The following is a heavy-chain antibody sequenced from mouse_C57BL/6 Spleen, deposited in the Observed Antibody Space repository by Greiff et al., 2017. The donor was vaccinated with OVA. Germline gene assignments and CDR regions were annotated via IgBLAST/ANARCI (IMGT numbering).Heavy chain of an antibody. J-gene: IGHJ2*01. Sequence: EVMLVESGGGLVQPGGSLSLSCAASGFTFTDYYMSWVRQPPGKALEWLGFIRNKANGYTTEYSASVKGRFTISRDNSQSILYLQMNALRAEDSATYYCARCTYYFDYWGQGTTLTVSS. CDR1: GFTFTDYY. CDR3: ARCTYYFDY. CDR2: IRNKANGYTT. V-gene: IGHV7-3*01.